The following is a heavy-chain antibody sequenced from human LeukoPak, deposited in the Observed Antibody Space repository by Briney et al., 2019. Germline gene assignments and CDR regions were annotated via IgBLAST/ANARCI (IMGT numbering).Heavy chain of an antibody. CDR3: ARQGWSSTAYYHIDV. Sequence: GESLKISCKGSGYSFTSYWIAWVRQMPGKGLGWMGIIYPGDSDTRYSPSFEGQVTISADKSITTAYLQWTSVKASDTAMYYCARQGWSSTAYYHIDVWGKGTTVTVSS. CDR2: IYPGDSDT. CDR1: GYSFTSYW. D-gene: IGHD2-2*01. V-gene: IGHV5-51*01. J-gene: IGHJ6*03.